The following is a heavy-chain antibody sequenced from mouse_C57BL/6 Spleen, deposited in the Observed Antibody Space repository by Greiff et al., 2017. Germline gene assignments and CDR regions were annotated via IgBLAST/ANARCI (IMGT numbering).Heavy chain of an antibody. CDR2: ISSGGSYT. V-gene: IGHV5-6*01. CDR3: ARHDSLYAMDY. D-gene: IGHD2-4*01. J-gene: IGHJ4*01. CDR1: GFTFSSYG. Sequence: EVKLVESGGDLVKPGGSLKLSCAASGFTFSSYGMSWVRQTPDKRLEWVATISSGGSYTYYPDSVKGRFTISRDNAKNTLYLQMSSLKSEDTAMYYCARHDSLYAMDYWGQGTSVTGSS.